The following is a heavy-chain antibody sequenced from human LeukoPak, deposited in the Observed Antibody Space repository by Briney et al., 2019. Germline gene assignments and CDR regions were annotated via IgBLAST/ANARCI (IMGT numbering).Heavy chain of an antibody. J-gene: IGHJ3*02. V-gene: IGHV1-2*02. D-gene: IGHD3-22*01. CDR1: GYTFTGYY. CDR2: INPNSGGT. Sequence: ASVKVSCKASGYTFTGYYMHWVRQAPGQGLEWMGWINPNSGGTNYAQKFQGRVTMTRDTSISTAYMEPSRLRSDDTAVYYCAGYYDSSGYYDAFDIWGQGTMVTVSS. CDR3: AGYYDSSGYYDAFDI.